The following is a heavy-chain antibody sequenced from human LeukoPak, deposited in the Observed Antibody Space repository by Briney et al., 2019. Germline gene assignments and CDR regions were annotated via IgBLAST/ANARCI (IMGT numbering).Heavy chain of an antibody. J-gene: IGHJ4*02. CDR1: GYTFTGYY. Sequence: ASVRVSCKASGYTFTGYYMHWVRQAPGQGLEWMGWINPNSGGTNYAQKFQGRVTVTRDTSISTAYMELSRLRSDDTAVYYCARDRGDLWFGVEDYWGQGTLDTVSS. V-gene: IGHV1-2*02. CDR3: ARDRGDLWFGVEDY. CDR2: INPNSGGT. D-gene: IGHD3-10*01.